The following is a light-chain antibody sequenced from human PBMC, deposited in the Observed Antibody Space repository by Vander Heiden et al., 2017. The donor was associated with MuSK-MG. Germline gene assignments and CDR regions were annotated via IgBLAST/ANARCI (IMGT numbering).Light chain of an antibody. CDR2: DVS. J-gene: IGLJ2*01. Sequence: QSALTQPASVSGSPGQSITISFTGTNSAIGRYDYVSWYQQHTGNFPKLMVYDVSRRPSGVSNRFSGSKSGNTASLTISGLEKEDEADYYCSAYTSSSTQVFGGGTKRTVL. CDR1: NSAIGRYDY. V-gene: IGLV2-14*03. CDR3: SAYTSSSTQV.